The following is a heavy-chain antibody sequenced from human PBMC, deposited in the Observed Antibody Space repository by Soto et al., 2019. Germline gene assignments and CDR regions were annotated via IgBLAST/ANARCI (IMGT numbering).Heavy chain of an antibody. Sequence: QDQLVQSGVEVKKPGASVKVXCKASGYSFTNYGITWVRQAPGQGFEWMGWISAYNGNTNYAQKFQGRVTLTTDASTSTAYLELRSLRSDDTAVYYCARDRGVAPPVAGNTHYYYYMDVWGKGTTVTVSS. CDR1: GYSFTNYG. CDR3: ARDRGVAPPVAGNTHYYYYMDV. D-gene: IGHD6-19*01. CDR2: ISAYNGNT. V-gene: IGHV1-18*01. J-gene: IGHJ6*03.